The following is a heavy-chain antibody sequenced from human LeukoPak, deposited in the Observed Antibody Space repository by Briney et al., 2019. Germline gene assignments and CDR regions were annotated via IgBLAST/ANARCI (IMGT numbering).Heavy chain of an antibody. V-gene: IGHV4-59*01. CDR3: ASRDFDY. Sequence: SETLSLTCTVSGGSISSYYWSWIRQPPGKGLEWIGYIYYSGSTNYNPSLKSRVTISVDTSKNQFSLKLSSVTAAGTAVYYCASRDFDYWGQGTLVTVSS. J-gene: IGHJ4*02. CDR1: GGSISSYY. CDR2: IYYSGST.